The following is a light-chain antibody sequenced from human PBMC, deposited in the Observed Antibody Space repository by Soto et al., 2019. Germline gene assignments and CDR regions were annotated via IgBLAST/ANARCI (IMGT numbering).Light chain of an antibody. CDR2: DAS. Sequence: DIPMTQSPSSLSASVGDRVTITCQASQDISNYLNWYQHKPGKAPKLLIYDASYLETGVPSRFSGSGSGTDFTFTISSLQPEDIATYYCQQYDNLPYTFGQGAKLEIK. V-gene: IGKV1-33*01. CDR1: QDISNY. CDR3: QQYDNLPYT. J-gene: IGKJ2*01.